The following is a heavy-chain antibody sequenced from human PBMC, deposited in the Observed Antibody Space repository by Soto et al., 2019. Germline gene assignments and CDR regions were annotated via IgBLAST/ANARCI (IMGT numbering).Heavy chain of an antibody. CDR3: ARVESAYYDSSGYYWFDP. Sequence: SVKVSCKASGGTFSSFAISWVRQAPGQGLEWMGGIIPVFGTTTNYAQKLQGRVTITADESTSTAYMELSSLRSADTAVYYCARVESAYYDSSGYYWFDPWGQGTLVTVSS. CDR1: GGTFSSFA. D-gene: IGHD3-22*01. V-gene: IGHV1-69*13. J-gene: IGHJ5*02. CDR2: IIPVFGTTT.